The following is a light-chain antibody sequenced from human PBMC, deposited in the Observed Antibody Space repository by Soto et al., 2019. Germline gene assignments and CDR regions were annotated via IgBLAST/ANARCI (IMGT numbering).Light chain of an antibody. CDR1: QSISRK. CDR2: ATS. J-gene: IGKJ1*01. V-gene: IGKV1-39*01. CDR3: HQSYSRWT. Sequence: DIQMNQSPSSLSASVGDRVTIACRASQSISRKLNWYQQRPGKAPKLLIYATSSLQSGVPSRFSGSGSGTDFTLTISILQPEDFATYYCHQSYSRWTFGQGTKVEVK.